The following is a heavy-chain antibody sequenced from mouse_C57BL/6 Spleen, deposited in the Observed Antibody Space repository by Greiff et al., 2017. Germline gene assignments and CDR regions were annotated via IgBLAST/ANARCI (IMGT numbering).Heavy chain of an antibody. J-gene: IGHJ4*01. CDR2: INYDGSST. CDR3: ARDSSYGGAMDY. D-gene: IGHD2-12*01. CDR1: GFTFSDYY. V-gene: IGHV5-16*01. Sequence: EVHLVESEGGLVQPGSSMKLSCTASGFTFSDYYMAWVRQVPEKGLEWVANINYDGSSTYYLDSLKSRFLISRDNAKNILYLQMSSLKSEDTATYYCARDSSYGGAMDYWCQGTSVTVSS.